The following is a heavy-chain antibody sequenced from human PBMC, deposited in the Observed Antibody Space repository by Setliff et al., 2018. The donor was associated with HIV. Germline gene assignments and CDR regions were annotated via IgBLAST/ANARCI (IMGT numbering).Heavy chain of an antibody. V-gene: IGHV4-34*01. CDR1: GGSFSEYY. J-gene: IGHJ6*03. Sequence: SETLSLTCAVYGGSFSEYYWSWIRQSPGKGLELIGEINHSGSTHYNPPLKSRATISVDTSKNQFSLRLTSVTAADTAVYYCARGATLLPGYSDRWEYFYMDVWGKGTTVTVSS. CDR2: INHSGST. D-gene: IGHD5-12*01. CDR3: ARGATLLPGYSDRWEYFYMDV.